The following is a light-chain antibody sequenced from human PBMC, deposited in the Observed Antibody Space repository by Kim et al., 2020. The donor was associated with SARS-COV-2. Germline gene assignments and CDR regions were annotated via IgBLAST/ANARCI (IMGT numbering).Light chain of an antibody. Sequence: ASVGDTVTITCRASQSISSYLNWYQQKPGKAPKLLIYATSSLQSGVPSRFSGSGSGTDFTLTISSLQPEDFATYYCQQSYSTPRTFGQGTKLEI. V-gene: IGKV1-39*01. J-gene: IGKJ2*01. CDR2: ATS. CDR1: QSISSY. CDR3: QQSYSTPRT.